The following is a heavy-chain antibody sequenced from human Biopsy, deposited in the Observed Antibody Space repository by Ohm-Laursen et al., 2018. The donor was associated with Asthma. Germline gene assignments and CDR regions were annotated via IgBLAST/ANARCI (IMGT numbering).Heavy chain of an antibody. J-gene: IGHJ3*01. Sequence: SLRLSCSASGFTFGNFWMSWGRQTPGKGLEWVATITGDGSQKFYVDSVTGRFTISRDNSKSSLYLQMRSLRADDTAVYYCVKDTVEDRGGYYTFDVWGQGTKVTVSS. CDR1: GFTFGNFW. D-gene: IGHD3-22*01. V-gene: IGHV3-7*03. CDR2: ITGDGSQK. CDR3: VKDTVEDRGGYYTFDV.